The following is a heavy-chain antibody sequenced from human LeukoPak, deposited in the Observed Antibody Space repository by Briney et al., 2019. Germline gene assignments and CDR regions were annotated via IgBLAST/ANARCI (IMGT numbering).Heavy chain of an antibody. CDR1: GFTFSSYA. Sequence: GRSLRLSCAASGFTFSSYAMHWVRQAPGKGLEWVAVISYDGSNKYYADSVKGRFTISRDNSKNTLYLQMNSLRAEDTAVYYCARVSSYSSSWYWFDPWGQGTLVTVSS. V-gene: IGHV3-30-3*01. D-gene: IGHD6-13*01. J-gene: IGHJ5*02. CDR2: ISYDGSNK. CDR3: ARVSSYSSSWYWFDP.